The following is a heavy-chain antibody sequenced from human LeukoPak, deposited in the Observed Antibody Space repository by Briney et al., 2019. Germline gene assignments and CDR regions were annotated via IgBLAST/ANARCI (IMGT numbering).Heavy chain of an antibody. CDR1: GHSISSGYY. J-gene: IGHJ5*02. CDR2: FYHSGST. CDR3: ARDRPLLSSWSWFDA. V-gene: IGHV4-38-2*02. D-gene: IGHD6-13*01. Sequence: PSETLSLTCAVSGHSISSGYYWGWIRQPPGKGLEWIVTFYHSGSTYYNPSLRGRVTISVDTSKNEFSLKMTSVTAADTATYYCARDRPLLSSWSWFDAWGQGTLVTVSS.